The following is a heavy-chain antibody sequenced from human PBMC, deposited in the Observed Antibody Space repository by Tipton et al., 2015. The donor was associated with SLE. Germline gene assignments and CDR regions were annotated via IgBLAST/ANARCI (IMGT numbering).Heavy chain of an antibody. CDR2: IYYSGST. J-gene: IGHJ4*02. V-gene: IGHV4-39*01. Sequence: TLSLTCTVSGGSISSSNYYWGWIRQPPGKGLEWIGSIYYSGSTYYNPSLKSRVTISVDTSKNQFSLKLSSVTAADTAVYYCARGYYDFWSGPYFDYWGQGTLVTVSS. D-gene: IGHD3-3*01. CDR1: GGSISSSNYY. CDR3: ARGYYDFWSGPYFDY.